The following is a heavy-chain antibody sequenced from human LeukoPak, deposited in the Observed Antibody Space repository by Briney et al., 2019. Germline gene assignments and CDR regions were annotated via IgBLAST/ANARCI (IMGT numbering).Heavy chain of an antibody. Sequence: GGSLRLSCAASGFTVSSNYMSWVRQAPGKGLEWVSVIYGDGRIHYADCVKGRFTISRDDSKNTLYLQMNSLRAEDTAVYYCARESGYSYGLAGFFDYWGQGTLVTVSS. V-gene: IGHV3-53*01. CDR2: IYGDGRI. J-gene: IGHJ4*02. CDR3: ARESGYSYGLAGFFDY. CDR1: GFTVSSNY. D-gene: IGHD5-18*01.